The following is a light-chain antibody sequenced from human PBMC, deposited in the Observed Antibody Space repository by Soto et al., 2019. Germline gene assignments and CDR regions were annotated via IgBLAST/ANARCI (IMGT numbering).Light chain of an antibody. CDR2: EVS. CDR1: SGDVGGYNY. Sequence: QSALTQPPSASGSPGQSVTISCTGTSGDVGGYNYVSWYQQHPGKAPKLMIYEVSKRPSGVPDRFSASKSGNTASLTVSGLQAEDEADYYCSSYAGSNNYVFGPGTKVTVL. CDR3: SSYAGSNNYV. V-gene: IGLV2-8*01. J-gene: IGLJ1*01.